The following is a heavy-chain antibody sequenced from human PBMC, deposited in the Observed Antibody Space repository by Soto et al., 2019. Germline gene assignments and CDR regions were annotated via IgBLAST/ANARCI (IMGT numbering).Heavy chain of an antibody. D-gene: IGHD6-13*01. CDR2: IYTSGST. CDR1: GGSISSYY. Sequence: QVQLQESGPGLVKPSETLSLTCTVSGGSISSYYWSWIRQPAGKGLEGIGRIYTSGSTNYNPSLKSRVTMSVDTSKNQFSLKLSSVTAADTAVYYCARAYSSSWTLGWRWFDPWGQGTLVTVSS. J-gene: IGHJ5*02. V-gene: IGHV4-4*07. CDR3: ARAYSSSWTLGWRWFDP.